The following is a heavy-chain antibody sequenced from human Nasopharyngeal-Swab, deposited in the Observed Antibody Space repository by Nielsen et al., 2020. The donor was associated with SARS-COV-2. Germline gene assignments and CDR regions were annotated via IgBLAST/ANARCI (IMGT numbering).Heavy chain of an antibody. V-gene: IGHV1-69*04. D-gene: IGHD3-3*01. CDR1: GGTFSSYA. CDR3: ARGSEDDFWSGPKLDYYGMDV. CDR2: IIPILGIA. Sequence: SVKVSCKASGGTFSSYAISWVRQAPGQGLEWMGRIIPILGIANYAQKFQGRVTITADKSTSTAYMELSSLRSEDTAVYYCARGSEDDFWSGPKLDYYGMDVWGQGTTATVSS. J-gene: IGHJ6*02.